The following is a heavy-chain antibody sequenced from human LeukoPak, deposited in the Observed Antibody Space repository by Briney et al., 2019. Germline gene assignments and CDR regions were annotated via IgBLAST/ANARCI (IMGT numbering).Heavy chain of an antibody. Sequence: WETLSLTCTVSGGSISSYYWSWIRQPPGKGLEWIGYIYYSGSTNYNPSLKSRVTISVDTSKNQFSLKLSSVTAADTAVYYCARIGNSSGWYSRYFDLWGRGTLVTVSS. CDR3: ARIGNSSGWYSRYFDL. V-gene: IGHV4-59*01. J-gene: IGHJ2*01. CDR2: IYYSGST. D-gene: IGHD6-19*01. CDR1: GGSISSYY.